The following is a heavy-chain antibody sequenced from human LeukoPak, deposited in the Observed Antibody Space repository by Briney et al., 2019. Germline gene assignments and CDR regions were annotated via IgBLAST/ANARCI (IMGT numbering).Heavy chain of an antibody. J-gene: IGHJ4*02. CDR2: ISYDGSNK. Sequence: PGRSLRLSCAASGFTFSSYGMHWVRQAPGKGLEWVAVISYDGSNKYYADSVKGRFTISRDNSKNTLYLQMNSLRAEDTAVYYCAKDGDIAALDYWGQGTLVTVSS. D-gene: IGHD6-6*01. CDR1: GFTFSSYG. V-gene: IGHV3-30*18. CDR3: AKDGDIAALDY.